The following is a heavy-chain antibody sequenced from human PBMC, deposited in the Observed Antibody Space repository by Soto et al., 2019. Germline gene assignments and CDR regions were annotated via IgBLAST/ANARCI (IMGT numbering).Heavy chain of an antibody. CDR3: ARAPPPPRYCSSNSCYRVRWFDP. CDR1: GYTFTSYG. Sequence: ASVKVSCKASGYTFTSYGISWVRQAPGQGLEWMGWISAYNGNTNYAQKLQGRVTMTTDTSTSTAYMELRSLRSDDTAVYYCARAPPPPRYCSSNSCYRVRWFDPWGQGTLVTVSS. V-gene: IGHV1-18*04. J-gene: IGHJ5*02. D-gene: IGHD2-2*02. CDR2: ISAYNGNT.